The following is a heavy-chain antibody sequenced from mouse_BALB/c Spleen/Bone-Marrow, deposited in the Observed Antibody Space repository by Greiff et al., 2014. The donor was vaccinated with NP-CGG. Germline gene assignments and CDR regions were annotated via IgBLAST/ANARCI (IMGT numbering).Heavy chain of an antibody. CDR3: TRGITTVVATRAMDY. V-gene: IGHV1-5*01. D-gene: IGHD1-1*01. CDR1: GYTFTSYW. CDR2: IYPGSSDT. Sequence: VQLKQSGTVLARPGASVKMSCKASGYTFTSYWMHWVKQRPGQGLEWIGAIYPGSSDTSYNQKFKGKAKLTAVTSTSTAYMDLSSLTNEDSAVYYCTRGITTVVATRAMDYWGQGTSVTVSS. J-gene: IGHJ4*01.